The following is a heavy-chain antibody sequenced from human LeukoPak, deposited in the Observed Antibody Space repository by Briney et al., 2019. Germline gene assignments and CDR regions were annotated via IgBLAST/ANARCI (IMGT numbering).Heavy chain of an antibody. D-gene: IGHD4-23*01. CDR2: IYYSGST. V-gene: IGHV4-39*01. CDR3: ARLIGDYGGNDY. Sequence: SETLSLTCTVSGGSISSSSYYWGWIRQPPGKGLEWIGSIYYSGSTYYNPSLKSRATISVDTSKNQFSLKLSSVTAADTAVYYCARLIGDYGGNDYWGQGTLVTVSS. J-gene: IGHJ4*02. CDR1: GGSISSSSYY.